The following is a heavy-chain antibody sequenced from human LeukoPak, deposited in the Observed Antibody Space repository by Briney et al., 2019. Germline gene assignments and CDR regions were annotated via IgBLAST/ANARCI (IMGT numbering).Heavy chain of an antibody. J-gene: IGHJ4*02. CDR1: GFTFSSYG. CDR3: AKDPRRGYCSGGSCYY. Sequence: GGSLRLSCAASGFTFSSYGMHWVRQAPGKGLEWVAFISYDGTNKYFADSVRGRFTISRDNSKNTLYLQMNSLRAEDTAVYYCAKDPRRGYCSGGSCYYWGQGTLVTVSS. V-gene: IGHV3-30*18. D-gene: IGHD2-15*01. CDR2: ISYDGTNK.